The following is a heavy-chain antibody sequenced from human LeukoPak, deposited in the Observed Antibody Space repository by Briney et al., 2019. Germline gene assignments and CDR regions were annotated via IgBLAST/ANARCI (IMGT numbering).Heavy chain of an antibody. J-gene: IGHJ4*02. CDR3: ARDLTEYLWGLPFDY. D-gene: IGHD1-26*01. V-gene: IGHV1-18*01. CDR1: GYTFTSYG. Sequence: GASVKVSCKASGYTFTSYGISWVRQAPGQGLEWMGWISAYNGNTNYAQKLQGRVTMTTDTSTSTAYMELRSLRSDDTAVYYCARDLTEYLWGLPFDYWGQGTLVTVSS. CDR2: ISAYNGNT.